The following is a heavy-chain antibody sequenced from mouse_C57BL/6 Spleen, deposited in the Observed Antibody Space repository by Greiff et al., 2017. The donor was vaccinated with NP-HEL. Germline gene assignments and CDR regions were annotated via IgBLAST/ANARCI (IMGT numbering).Heavy chain of an antibody. CDR3: ARTLQLRLQAMDY. D-gene: IGHD3-2*02. V-gene: IGHV2-2*01. J-gene: IGHJ4*01. CDR2: IWSGGST. CDR1: GFSLTSYG. Sequence: QVQLQQSGPGLVQPSQSLSITCTVSGFSLTSYGVHWVRQSPGKGLEWLGVIWSGGSTDYNAAFISRLSISKDNPKSQVFFKKNRLQADDTAIYYCARTLQLRLQAMDYWGKGTSVTVAA.